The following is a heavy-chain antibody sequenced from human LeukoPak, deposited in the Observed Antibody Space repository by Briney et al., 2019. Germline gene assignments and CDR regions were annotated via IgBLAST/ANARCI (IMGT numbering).Heavy chain of an antibody. CDR3: AKTSDIVVVPAAIRFAY. J-gene: IGHJ4*02. D-gene: IGHD2-2*01. CDR1: GFTFSTYA. Sequence: GSLRLSCAASGFTFSTYAMTWVLQAPGKGLEWVSGISGNSDMTYYADSVKGRFSISRDNSKNTLYLQMNSLRAEDTAVYYCAKTSDIVVVPAAIRFAYWGQGTLVTVSS. V-gene: IGHV3-23*01. CDR2: ISGNSDMT.